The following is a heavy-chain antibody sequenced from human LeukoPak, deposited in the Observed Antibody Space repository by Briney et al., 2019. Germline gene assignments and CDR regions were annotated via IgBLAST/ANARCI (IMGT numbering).Heavy chain of an antibody. CDR1: GFTFSSYW. J-gene: IGHJ4*02. Sequence: PGGSLRLSCAASGFTFSSYWMHWVRQAPGKGLEWVAVISYDGSNKYYADSVKGRFTISRDNSKNTLYLQMNSLRAEDTAVYYCARSIRGVIQYYFDYWGQGTLVTVSS. D-gene: IGHD3-10*01. V-gene: IGHV3-30*03. CDR2: ISYDGSNK. CDR3: ARSIRGVIQYYFDY.